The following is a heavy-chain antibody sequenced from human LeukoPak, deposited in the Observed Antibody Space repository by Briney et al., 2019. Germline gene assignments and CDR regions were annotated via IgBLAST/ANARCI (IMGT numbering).Heavy chain of an antibody. CDR2: LNWNGGTT. CDR1: GFPFDEYG. J-gene: IGHJ4*02. V-gene: IGHV3-20*04. D-gene: IGHD3-10*01. Sequence: GGSLRLSCEVSGFPFDEYGMSWVRQPPGKGLEWVSGLNWNGGTTGYADSVKGRFTMSRDNAKNSLFLHMTSLRTDDTAVYYCARDLVDYYGSGFDYWGQGTLVIVSS. CDR3: ARDLVDYYGSGFDY.